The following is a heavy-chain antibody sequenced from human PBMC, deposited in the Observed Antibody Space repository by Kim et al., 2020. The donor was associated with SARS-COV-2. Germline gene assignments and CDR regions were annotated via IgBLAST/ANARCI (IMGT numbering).Heavy chain of an antibody. V-gene: IGHV3-30*03. D-gene: IGHD5-12*01. J-gene: IGHJ4*02. CDR3: AITVATDDY. Sequence: GGSLRLSCAASGFTFSSYGMHWVRQAPGKGLEWVAVISYDGSNKYYADSVKGRFTISRDNSKNTLYLQMNSLRAEDTAVYYCAITVATDDYWGQGTLVTVSS. CDR2: ISYDGSNK. CDR1: GFTFSSYG.